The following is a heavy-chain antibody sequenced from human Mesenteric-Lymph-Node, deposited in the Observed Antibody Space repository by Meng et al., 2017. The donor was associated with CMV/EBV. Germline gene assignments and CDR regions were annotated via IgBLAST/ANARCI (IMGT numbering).Heavy chain of an antibody. J-gene: IGHJ3*01. CDR1: GFTFSSYG. D-gene: IGHD3-10*01. Sequence: GESLKISCAASGFTFSSYGMHWVRQAPGKGLDWVAFIRYDGGNQYHADSVKGRFTISRDNSKNKVYLQMNSLRTEDTAVYYCAKDPSELWGQGTMVTVSS. CDR2: IRYDGGNQ. V-gene: IGHV3-30*02. CDR3: AKDPSEL.